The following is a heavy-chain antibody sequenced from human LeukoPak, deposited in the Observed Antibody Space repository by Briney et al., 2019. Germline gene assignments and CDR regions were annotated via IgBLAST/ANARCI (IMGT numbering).Heavy chain of an antibody. Sequence: GASVKVSCKASGGTFSSYAISWVRQAPGQGLEWMGRIIPILGIANYAQKFQGRVTITADKSTSTAYMELSSLRSEDTAVYYRAREAGLGSGSHGEDYWGQGTLVTVSS. V-gene: IGHV1-69*04. CDR3: AREAGLGSGSHGEDY. CDR1: GGTFSSYA. CDR2: IIPILGIA. J-gene: IGHJ4*02. D-gene: IGHD1-26*01.